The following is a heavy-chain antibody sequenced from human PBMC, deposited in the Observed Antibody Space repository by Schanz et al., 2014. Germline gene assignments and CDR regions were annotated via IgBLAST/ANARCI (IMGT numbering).Heavy chain of an antibody. J-gene: IGHJ6*02. CDR3: YGMDV. CDR1: GGSISSGDYY. CDR2: IFFRGST. V-gene: IGHV4-31*09. Sequence: QVQLQESGPGLVKPSQTLSLTCTVSGGSISSGDYYWSWIRQHPGKGLEWIGYIFFRGSTYYNPSLKSRVTISIDTSKNQSSLRLTSVTAADTAVYYCYGMDVWGQGTTVTVSS.